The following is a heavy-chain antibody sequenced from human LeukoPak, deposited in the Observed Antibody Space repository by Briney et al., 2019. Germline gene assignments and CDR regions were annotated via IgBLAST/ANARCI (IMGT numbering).Heavy chain of an antibody. V-gene: IGHV3-23*01. CDR1: GFTFDNYA. Sequence: GGSLRLSCAASGFTFDNYAMNWVRQAPGKGLEWISAVSGSGSNTHYADPVKGRFTISRDNSKNTIYLQMSSLRAEDTAVYYCAKDGGGWYTSGWYYFDSWGQGTLVTVSS. CDR2: VSGSGSNT. J-gene: IGHJ4*02. CDR3: AKDGGGWYTSGWYYFDS. D-gene: IGHD6-19*01.